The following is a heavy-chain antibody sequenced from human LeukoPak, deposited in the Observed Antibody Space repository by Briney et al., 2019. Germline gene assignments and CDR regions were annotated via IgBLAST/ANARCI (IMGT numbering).Heavy chain of an antibody. D-gene: IGHD5-24*01. Sequence: PSETLSLTCTVSGGSISSYYWSWIRQPPGKGLKWIGYIYTSGSTNYNPSLKSRVTISVDTSKNQFSLKLSSVTAADTAVYYCARRWSKNTPFDYWGQGTLVTVSS. CDR1: GGSISSYY. CDR2: IYTSGST. V-gene: IGHV4-4*09. CDR3: ARRWSKNTPFDY. J-gene: IGHJ4*02.